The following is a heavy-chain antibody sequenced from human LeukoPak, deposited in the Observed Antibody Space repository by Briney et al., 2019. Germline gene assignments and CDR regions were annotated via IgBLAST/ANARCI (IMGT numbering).Heavy chain of an antibody. D-gene: IGHD3-22*01. J-gene: IGHJ4*02. V-gene: IGHV3-23*01. CDR3: AKRGYYDSGALRAPFEY. Sequence: PGGSLRLSCAASGFTFSSYAMSWVRQAPGKGPEWVSAITGGGRTYYADSVKGRFTISRDSSKNTLCLQMNSLRAEDTAIYYCAKRGYYDSGALRAPFEYWGQGTLVTVSS. CDR1: GFTFSSYA. CDR2: ITGGGRT.